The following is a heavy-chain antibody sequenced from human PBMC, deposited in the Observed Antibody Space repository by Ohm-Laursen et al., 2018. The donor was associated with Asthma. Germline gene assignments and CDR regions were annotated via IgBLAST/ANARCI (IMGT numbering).Heavy chain of an antibody. J-gene: IGHJ4*02. CDR1: GFTFSDYG. Sequence: SLRLSCAASGFTFSDYGMHWVRQAPGKGLEWVAIISSDGSNKFHAESVKGRITPSRDNSKNTLYLQMNSLRAEDTAVYYCARDYPYFDYWGQGTLVTVSS. CDR3: ARDYPYFDY. CDR2: ISSDGSNK. V-gene: IGHV3-30*03.